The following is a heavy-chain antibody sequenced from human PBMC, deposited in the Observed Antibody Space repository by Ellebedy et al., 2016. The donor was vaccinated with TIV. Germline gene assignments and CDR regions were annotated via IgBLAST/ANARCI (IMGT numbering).Heavy chain of an antibody. J-gene: IGHJ4*02. CDR3: ARDGGYCSSTSCQTLDY. Sequence: ASVKVSXKASGYTFTSYYMHWVRQAPGQGLEWMGIINPSGGSTSYAQKFQGRVTMTRDTSTSTVYMELRSLRSDDTAVYYCARDGGYCSSTSCQTLDYWGQGTLVTVSS. CDR1: GYTFTSYY. CDR2: INPSGGST. V-gene: IGHV1-46*01. D-gene: IGHD2-2*01.